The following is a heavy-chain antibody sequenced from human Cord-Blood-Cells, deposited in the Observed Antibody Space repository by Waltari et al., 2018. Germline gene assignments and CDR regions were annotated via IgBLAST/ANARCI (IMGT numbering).Heavy chain of an antibody. J-gene: IGHJ5*02. V-gene: IGHV4-59*08. CDR1: GGSISSYY. CDR3: ARHSVEQNWFDP. CDR2: IYYSWST. Sequence: QVQLQVSGPGLVKPSETLSLTCTVSGGSISSYYWRWIRQPPGKETEWIGYIYYSWSTHYNPAHKRRVTISVHTSKTQFSLKLSSVTAADTAVYYCARHSVEQNWFDPWGQGTLVTVSS.